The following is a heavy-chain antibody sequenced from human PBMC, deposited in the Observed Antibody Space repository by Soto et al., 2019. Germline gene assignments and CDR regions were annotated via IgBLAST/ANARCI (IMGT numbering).Heavy chain of an antibody. CDR2: VYNSGTT. CDR3: AREMGHCTTTSCHAGPLFYYMDV. J-gene: IGHJ6*03. D-gene: IGHD2-2*01. CDR1: GGSISSYH. V-gene: IGHV4-59*01. Sequence: QVQLQESGPGLVKPSETLSVTCTVFGGSISSYHWSWIRQPPGKGLEWIGEVYNSGTTNYNPSLKNRVTISADTSKNHLSLSLSSVTAADTAVYFCAREMGHCTTTSCHAGPLFYYMDVWVKGTTVTVSS.